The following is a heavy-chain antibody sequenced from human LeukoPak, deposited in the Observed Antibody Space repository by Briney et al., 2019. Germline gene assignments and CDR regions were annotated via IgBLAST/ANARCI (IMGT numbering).Heavy chain of an antibody. V-gene: IGHV1-2*02. CDR3: ARADSVPAGDYHYWYMDV. D-gene: IGHD2-2*01. CDR2: IKPNSGDT. Sequence: ASVKVSCKASGFTLTDYIHWVRQDPRQGLQWMGWIKPNSGDTDYAQKFQGRVTTTRDMSISTVYMELSSLRSDDTAVYYCARADSVPAGDYHYWYMDVWGKGTTVTVSS. J-gene: IGHJ6*03. CDR1: GFTLTDY.